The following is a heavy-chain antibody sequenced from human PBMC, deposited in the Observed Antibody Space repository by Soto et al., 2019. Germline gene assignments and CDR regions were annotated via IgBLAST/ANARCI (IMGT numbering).Heavy chain of an antibody. Sequence: TGESLKISCKGSGYSFTTYWIGWVRQMPGKGLEWMGIIYPGDSDTRYSPSFQGQVTISADKSISAAYLQWTSLKASDTAMYYCARVDDVLTGYSWFYFDYWGPGTLVTVSS. CDR1: GYSFTTYW. CDR2: IYPGDSDT. V-gene: IGHV5-51*01. CDR3: ARVDDVLTGYSWFYFDY. D-gene: IGHD3-9*01. J-gene: IGHJ4*02.